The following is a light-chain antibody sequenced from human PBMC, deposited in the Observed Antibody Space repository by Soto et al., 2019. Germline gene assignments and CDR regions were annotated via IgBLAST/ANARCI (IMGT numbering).Light chain of an antibody. Sequence: EIALTQSPGTLSLSRGERATISCRASQSVSSIYLAWYQQKPGQAPRLLIYGAFSRATGLPDRFSGRGSGTHFTLTISRLAPEDFAVYYSQQYGSSPRTFGQANKVEI. CDR1: QSVSSIY. CDR3: QQYGSSPRT. J-gene: IGKJ1*01. V-gene: IGKV3-20*01. CDR2: GAF.